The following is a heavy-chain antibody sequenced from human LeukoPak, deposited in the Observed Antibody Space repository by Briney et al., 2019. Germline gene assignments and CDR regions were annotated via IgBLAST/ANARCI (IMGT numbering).Heavy chain of an antibody. CDR3: ARERPSQYYYYGMDV. J-gene: IGHJ6*02. CDR2: IKEDGSEK. CDR1: GFTYSSYR. V-gene: IGHV3-7*01. Sequence: GGPLRLSCAASGFTYSSYRMIGLREAPGKALEGGANIKEDGSEKFYVDAVKGVFSISRDNAKISLSLQMNSLRAEDTAVYYCARERPSQYYYYGMDVWGQGTTVTVSS.